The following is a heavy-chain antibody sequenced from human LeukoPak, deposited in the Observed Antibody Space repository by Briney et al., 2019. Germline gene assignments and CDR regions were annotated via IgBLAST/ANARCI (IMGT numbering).Heavy chain of an antibody. J-gene: IGHJ5*02. V-gene: IGHV3-23*01. CDR2: ISGSGGST. CDR1: RFTFSSYA. D-gene: IGHD6-19*01. Sequence: GGSLRLSCAASRFTFSSYAMSWVRQAPGKGLEWVSAISGSGGSTYYADSVKGRFTISRDNSKNTLYLQMNSLRAEDTAVYYCAKVYDRVAVAVGFIDPWGQGTLVTVSS. CDR3: AKVYDRVAVAVGFIDP.